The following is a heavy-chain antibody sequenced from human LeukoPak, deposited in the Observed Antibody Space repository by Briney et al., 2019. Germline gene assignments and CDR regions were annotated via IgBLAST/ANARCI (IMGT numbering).Heavy chain of an antibody. CDR2: ISGSGGST. J-gene: IGHJ4*02. CDR1: GFTFSSYD. Sequence: GGSLRLSCAASGFTFSSYDMSWVRQAPGKGLEWVAAISGSGGSTYYADSVKGRFTISRDNSKNTLYLQMNSLRAEDTAVYYCAKGKWELPYYFDYWGQGTLVTVSS. V-gene: IGHV3-23*01. D-gene: IGHD1-26*01. CDR3: AKGKWELPYYFDY.